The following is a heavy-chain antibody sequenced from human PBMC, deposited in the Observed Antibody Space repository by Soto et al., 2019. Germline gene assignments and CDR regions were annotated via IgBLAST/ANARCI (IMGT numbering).Heavy chain of an antibody. J-gene: IGHJ6*02. CDR1: VYTFTSYG. D-gene: IGHD3-10*02. CDR3: ARDGSYYYVGSGTHDGMDV. Sequence: GXSVKVSCKGSVYTFTSYGISWVRQAPGQGLEWMGWISAYNGNTNYAQKLQGRVTMTTDTSTSTAYMELRSLRSDDTAVYYCARDGSYYYVGSGTHDGMDVWGQGTTVTVSS. CDR2: ISAYNGNT. V-gene: IGHV1-18*01.